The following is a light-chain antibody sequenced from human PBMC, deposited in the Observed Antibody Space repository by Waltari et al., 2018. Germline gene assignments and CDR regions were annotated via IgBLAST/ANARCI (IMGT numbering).Light chain of an antibody. Sequence: DIVMTQSPLPLPVTPGEPASISCKSSRSLLHSSGYNYVDWYLQKPGQSPQLLISLGSNRASGVPDRFSGSGSGTDFTLKISRVEAEDVGVYYCMQALQSPLTFGGGTKVEIK. V-gene: IGKV2-28*01. J-gene: IGKJ4*01. CDR3: MQALQSPLT. CDR2: LGS. CDR1: RSLLHSSGYNY.